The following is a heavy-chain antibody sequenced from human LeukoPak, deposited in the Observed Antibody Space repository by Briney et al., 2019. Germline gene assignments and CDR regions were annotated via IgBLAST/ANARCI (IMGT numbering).Heavy chain of an antibody. J-gene: IGHJ4*02. V-gene: IGHV3-15*01. CDR1: VFTFSNAW. D-gene: IGHD4-17*01. Sequence: GRSLRLSCAASVFTFSNAWMSWVRQAPGKGLEWVGRIKRKTDGGTTDYAAPVKGRFTISRDDSKNTLYLQMNSLKTEDTAVYYCITEDCGDYVWPHWGQGTLVTVSS. CDR2: IKRKTDGGTT. CDR3: ITEDCGDYVWPH.